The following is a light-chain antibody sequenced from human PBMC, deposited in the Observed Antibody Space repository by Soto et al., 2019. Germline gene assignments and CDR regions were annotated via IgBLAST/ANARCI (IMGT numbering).Light chain of an antibody. Sequence: DIQLTQSPSTLSSSVGDRVTITCRASQSISSWLAWYQRKPGKAPKLRIYDASSLESGVPSRLSGSGSGTEFTLTISSLQPDDFATHYCQQYNSYSTFGQGTKVDI. V-gene: IGKV1-5*01. CDR1: QSISSW. J-gene: IGKJ1*01. CDR2: DAS. CDR3: QQYNSYST.